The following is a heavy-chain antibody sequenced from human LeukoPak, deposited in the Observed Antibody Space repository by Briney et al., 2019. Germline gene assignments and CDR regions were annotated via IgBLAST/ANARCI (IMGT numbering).Heavy chain of an antibody. CDR1: GFTFSDYY. J-gene: IGHJ4*02. D-gene: IGHD4-17*01. V-gene: IGHV3-11*04. CDR2: ISSSGSTI. CDR3: ARAPDYGDYNDY. Sequence: PGGSLRLSCAASGFTFSDYYMSWIRQAPGKGLGWVSYISSSGSTIYCADSVKGRFTISRDNAKNSLYLQMNSLRAEDTAVYYCARAPDYGDYNDYWGQGTLVTVSS.